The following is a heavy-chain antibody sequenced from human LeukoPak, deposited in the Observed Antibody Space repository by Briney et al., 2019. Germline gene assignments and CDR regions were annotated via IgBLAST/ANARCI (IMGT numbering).Heavy chain of an antibody. CDR3: ASDGLWSGYYFDY. D-gene: IGHD3-3*01. V-gene: IGHV4-34*01. CDR2: INHSGST. J-gene: IGHJ4*02. CDR1: GGSFSGYY. Sequence: SETLSLTCAVYGGSFSGYYWSWIRQPPGKGLEWIGEINHSGSTNYNPSLKSRVTISVDTSKSQFSLKLSSVTAADTAVYYCASDGLWSGYYFDYWGQGTLVTVSS.